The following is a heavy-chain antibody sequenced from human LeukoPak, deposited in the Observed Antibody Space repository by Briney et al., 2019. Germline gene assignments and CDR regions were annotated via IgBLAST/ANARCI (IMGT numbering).Heavy chain of an antibody. CDR2: VSYDGTDK. Sequence: PGRSPRLSCAATGFTFSSSTMHWVRLAPGKGLEWVAIVSYDGTDKHYADSVKGRFTISRDNSKNMIYLQMNSLRVEDTAVYYCARDSWDILTGYYSHYLDYWGQGTLVTVSS. CDR1: GFTFSSST. J-gene: IGHJ4*02. V-gene: IGHV3-30*04. D-gene: IGHD3-9*01. CDR3: ARDSWDILTGYYSHYLDY.